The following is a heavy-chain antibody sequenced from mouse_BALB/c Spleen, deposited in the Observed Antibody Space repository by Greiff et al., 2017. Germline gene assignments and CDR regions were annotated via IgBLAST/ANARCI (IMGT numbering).Heavy chain of an antibody. CDR3: ARQDSSCAGDYAMDY. D-gene: IGHD3-2*01. CDR2: ISNGGGST. Sequence: EVQVVESGGGLVQPGGSLKLSCAASGFTFSSYTMSWVRQTPEKRLEWVAYISNGGGSTYYPDTVKGRFTISRDNAKNTLYLQMSSLKSEDTAMYYCARQDSSCAGDYAMDYWGQGTSVTVSS. V-gene: IGHV5-12-2*01. J-gene: IGHJ4*01. CDR1: GFTFSSYT.